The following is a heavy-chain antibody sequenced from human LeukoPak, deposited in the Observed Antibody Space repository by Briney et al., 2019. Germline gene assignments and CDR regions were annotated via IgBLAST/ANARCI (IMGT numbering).Heavy chain of an antibody. V-gene: IGHV3-7*01. D-gene: IGHD7-27*01. J-gene: IGHJ4*02. CDR1: GFTFSDYW. Sequence: GGSLRLSCTASGFTFSDYWMNWVRQVPGKGLEWVANIKQDGSEYYYVDSAKGRFTISRDNAKTSLYLQMNNVRGEDTAVYYCARDYTGGWNDYWGQGTLVTVSS. CDR3: ARDYTGGWNDY. CDR2: IKQDGSEY.